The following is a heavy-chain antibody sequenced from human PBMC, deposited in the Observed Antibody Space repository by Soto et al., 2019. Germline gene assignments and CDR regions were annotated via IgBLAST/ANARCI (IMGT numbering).Heavy chain of an antibody. D-gene: IGHD4-17*01. J-gene: IGHJ4*02. CDR1: GFTVSSNY. CDR2: IYSGGST. V-gene: IGHV3-66*01. Sequence: GGSLRLSCAASGFTVSSNYMSWVRQAPGKGLEWVSVIYSGGSTYYADSVKGRFTISRDNSKNTLYLQMNSLRAEDTAVYYCARVPDHGDSLVFDYWGQGTLVTVSS. CDR3: ARVPDHGDSLVFDY.